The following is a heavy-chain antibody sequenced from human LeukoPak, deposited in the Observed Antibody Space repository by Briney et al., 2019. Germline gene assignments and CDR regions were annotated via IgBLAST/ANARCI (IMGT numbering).Heavy chain of an antibody. V-gene: IGHV1-8*02. CDR3: ARGEGRYYDFSTGLEGTDY. CDR2: MNPDTGNT. CDR1: GYTFSSYD. Sequence: ASVKVSCKASGYTFSSYDIHWVREVSGQGLEWMGWMNPDTGNTDYAQKFQGRVTMTRNTSIRTAYMELNSLRYEDTAVYYCARGEGRYYDFSTGLEGTDYWGQGTLVTVSS. D-gene: IGHD3-3*01. J-gene: IGHJ4*02.